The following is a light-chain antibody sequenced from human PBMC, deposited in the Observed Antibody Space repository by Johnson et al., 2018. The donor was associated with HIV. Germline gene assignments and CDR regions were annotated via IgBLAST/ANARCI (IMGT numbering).Light chain of an antibody. J-gene: IGLJ1*01. V-gene: IGLV1-51*02. CDR1: SSNIGKNY. CDR2: ENK. Sequence: HSVLTQPPSVSAAPGQMVSISCSGSSSNIGKNYVSWYQQFPGTAPKLLIHENKKRPSGIPDRFSASKSGTSATLDITGLQTGDEADYYCGTWDSSLGAWVFGTGTKCTVL. CDR3: GTWDSSLGAWV.